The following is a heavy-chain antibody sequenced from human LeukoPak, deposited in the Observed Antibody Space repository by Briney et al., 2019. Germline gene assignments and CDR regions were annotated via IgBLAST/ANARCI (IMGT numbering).Heavy chain of an antibody. J-gene: IGHJ6*03. CDR2: IYYSGSS. CDR3: ARVPRSYYYYYYMDV. V-gene: IGHV4-59*01. CDR1: GGSITSNC. Sequence: SETLSLTCTVSGGSITSNCWSWIRQPPGKGLEWLGYIYYSGSSNYNPSLKSRVTISVDTSKNQFSLKLSSVTAADTAVYYCARVPRSYYYYYYMDVWGKGTTVTVSS.